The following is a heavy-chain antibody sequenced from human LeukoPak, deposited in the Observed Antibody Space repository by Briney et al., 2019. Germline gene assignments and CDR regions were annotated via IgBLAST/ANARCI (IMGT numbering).Heavy chain of an antibody. CDR2: IKQDGSEK. CDR1: GFTFSSYW. CDR3: ARDPGIAAAGTVGYFDS. V-gene: IGHV3-7*01. D-gene: IGHD6-13*01. J-gene: IGHJ4*02. Sequence: GGSLRLSCAASGFTFSSYWMSWVRQAPGKGLEWVANIKQDGSEKYYVDSVKGRFTISRDNAKNSLYLQMNSLRVEDTAVYYCARDPGIAAAGTVGYFDSWGQGILVTVSS.